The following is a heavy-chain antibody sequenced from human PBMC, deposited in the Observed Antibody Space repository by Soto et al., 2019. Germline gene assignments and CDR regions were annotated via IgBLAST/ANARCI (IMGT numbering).Heavy chain of an antibody. CDR2: IYYSGST. CDR3: ARQKSGSDYGDYGVFDY. V-gene: IGHV4-39*01. CDR1: GGSISSSSYY. J-gene: IGHJ4*02. D-gene: IGHD4-17*01. Sequence: SETLSLTCTVSGGSISSSSYYWGWIRQPPGKGLEWIGSIYYSGSTYYNPSLKSRVTISVDTSKNQFSLKLSSVTAADTAVYYCARQKSGSDYGDYGVFDYWGQGTLVPVSS.